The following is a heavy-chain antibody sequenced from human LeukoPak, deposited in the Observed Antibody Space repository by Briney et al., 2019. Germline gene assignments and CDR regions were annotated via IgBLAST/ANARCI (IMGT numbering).Heavy chain of an antibody. Sequence: GGSLRLSCAASGFTFDDYAMHWVRQAPGKGLEWVSGISWNSGSIGYADSVKGRFTISRDNAKNSLYLQMNSLRAEDTAMYYCASLDIVVVPAAIPRDYWGQGTLVTVSS. CDR2: ISWNSGSI. CDR3: ASLDIVVVPAAIPRDY. CDR1: GFTFDDYA. D-gene: IGHD2-2*02. V-gene: IGHV3-9*01. J-gene: IGHJ4*02.